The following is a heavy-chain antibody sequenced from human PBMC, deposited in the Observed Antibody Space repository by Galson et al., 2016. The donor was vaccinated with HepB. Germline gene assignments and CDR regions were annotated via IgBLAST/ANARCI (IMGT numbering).Heavy chain of an antibody. CDR1: ENSITNYY. D-gene: IGHD1/OR15-1a*01. CDR3: VRANNQDFDS. Sequence: SVKVSCKASENSITNYYMHWVRQAPGRGLEWMAIISPSGDSTTVAQKFQGRLILTRDTSTSTVYMELRSLSSDDTAVYFCVRANNQDFDSWGQGTLLTVSS. V-gene: IGHV1-46*01. CDR2: ISPSGDST. J-gene: IGHJ4*02.